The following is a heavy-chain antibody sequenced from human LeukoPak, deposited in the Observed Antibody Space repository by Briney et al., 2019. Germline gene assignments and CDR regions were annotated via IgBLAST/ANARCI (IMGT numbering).Heavy chain of an antibody. CDR1: GFTFSDYY. CDR2: ISSSSSYT. V-gene: IGHV3-11*06. D-gene: IGHD2-21*02. Sequence: PGGSLRLSCAASGFTFSDYYMSWIRQAPGKGLEWVSYISSSSSYTNYADSVKGRFTISRDNAKNSLYLQMNSLRAEDTAVYYCAGVTAISHDAFDIWGQGTMVTVSS. J-gene: IGHJ3*02. CDR3: AGVTAISHDAFDI.